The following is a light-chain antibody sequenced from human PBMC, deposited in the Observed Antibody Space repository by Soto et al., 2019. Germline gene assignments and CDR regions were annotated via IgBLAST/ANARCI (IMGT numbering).Light chain of an antibody. CDR2: DAS. V-gene: IGKV3-15*01. J-gene: IGKJ4*01. CDR1: QSVRSH. CDR3: QQYNAWPFT. Sequence: EIVLTQSPGTLSASPGERTTLSCRASQSVRSHLAWYRQRPGQAPRLLIYDASSRATGIPARFSGSGSGTEFALTISSLQSEDFAVYYCQQYNAWPFTFVGGTKVDIK.